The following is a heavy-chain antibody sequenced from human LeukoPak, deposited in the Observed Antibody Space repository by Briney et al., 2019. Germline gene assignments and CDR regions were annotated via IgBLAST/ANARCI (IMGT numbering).Heavy chain of an antibody. Sequence: ASVKVSCKASGYTFTGYYMHWVRQAPGQGLEWMGWINPNSGGTNYAQKFQGRVTMTRDTSISTAYMELSRLRSDDTAVYYCARVGITFGGVIVIRGAFDYWGQGTLVTVSS. CDR1: GYTFTGYY. CDR2: INPNSGGT. V-gene: IGHV1-2*02. D-gene: IGHD3-16*02. J-gene: IGHJ4*02. CDR3: ARVGITFGGVIVIRGAFDY.